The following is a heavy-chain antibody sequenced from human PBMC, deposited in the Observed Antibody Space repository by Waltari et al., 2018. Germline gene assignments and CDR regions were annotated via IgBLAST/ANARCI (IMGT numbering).Heavy chain of an antibody. CDR2: IYTSGST. D-gene: IGHD2-21*02. CDR1: GGSISRGSYY. V-gene: IGHV4-61*02. CDR3: ARDPDGSCGGDCYSPSYYYYGMDV. Sequence: QVQLQESGPGLVKPSQTLSLTCTVSGGSISRGSYYWSWIRHPAGKALEWIGRIYTSGSTNYNPSLKSRVTISVDTSKNQFSLKLSSVTAADTAVYYCARDPDGSCGGDCYSPSYYYYGMDVWGQGTTVTVSS. J-gene: IGHJ6*02.